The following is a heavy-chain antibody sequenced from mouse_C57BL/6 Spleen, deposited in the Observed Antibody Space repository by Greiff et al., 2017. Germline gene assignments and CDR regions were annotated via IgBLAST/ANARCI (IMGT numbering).Heavy chain of an antibody. CDR2: IRNIANGYTT. D-gene: IGHD1-1*02. Sequence: DVKLQESGGGLVQPGGSLSLSCAASGFTFTDYYMSWFRQPPGKALVWLGFIRNIANGYTTEYSASVKGRFTISRDNSKSILYLQMNALRAEDRATYYCARSEYGKGFAYWGQGTLVTVSA. V-gene: IGHV7-3*01. J-gene: IGHJ3*01. CDR1: GFTFTDYY. CDR3: ARSEYGKGFAY.